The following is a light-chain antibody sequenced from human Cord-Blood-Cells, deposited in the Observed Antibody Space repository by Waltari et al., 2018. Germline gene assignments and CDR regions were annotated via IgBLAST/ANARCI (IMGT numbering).Light chain of an antibody. CDR3: QQYNNWPYT. CDR1: QSVSSN. Sequence: EIVMPQSPATLSVSPGERATLSCRASQSVSSNLAWYQQKPGQALRLLIYGASTRATGIPARFSGSGSGTEFTLTISSLQSEDFAVYYCQQYNNWPYTFGQGTKLEIK. J-gene: IGKJ2*01. V-gene: IGKV3-15*01. CDR2: GAS.